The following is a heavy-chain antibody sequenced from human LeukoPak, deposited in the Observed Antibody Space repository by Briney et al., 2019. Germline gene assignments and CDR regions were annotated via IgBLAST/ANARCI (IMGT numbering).Heavy chain of an antibody. Sequence: GGSLRLSCAASGFTFSSYAIHWVRQAPGKGLEGVACISYDESNKYYAHSVKGRFPISRDNSKNTLYLQMNSLRAEDTAVYYCARWHSEQQPGHYFDYWGQGTLVTVSS. CDR2: ISYDESNK. D-gene: IGHD6-13*01. CDR1: GFTFSSYA. CDR3: ARWHSEQQPGHYFDY. J-gene: IGHJ4*02. V-gene: IGHV3-30*04.